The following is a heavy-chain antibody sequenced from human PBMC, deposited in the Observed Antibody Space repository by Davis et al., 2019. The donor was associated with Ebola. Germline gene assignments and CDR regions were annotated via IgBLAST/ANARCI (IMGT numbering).Heavy chain of an antibody. CDR1: GFTFSSDA. V-gene: IGHV3-23*01. CDR2: IGGPVDAP. CDR3: ARDSLVTTPPDY. Sequence: GGSLRLSCAASGFTFSSDAMSWVRQAPGKGLEWVSTIGGPVDAPFYADSVKGRFTMSRDKLKNNLYLQMNSLRAEDMAIYYCARDSLVTTPPDYWGQGTLVTVSS. D-gene: IGHD4-17*01. J-gene: IGHJ4*02.